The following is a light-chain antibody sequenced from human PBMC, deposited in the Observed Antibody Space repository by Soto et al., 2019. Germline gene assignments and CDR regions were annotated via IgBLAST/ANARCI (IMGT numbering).Light chain of an antibody. J-gene: IGKJ5*01. CDR2: GAS. CDR3: QQYKSWPPIT. Sequence: LMTQSPYSLSVSPGETATLSCRASQSLNTDLARYQQKPGQAPRLLLYGASTRATGISTRFSGGGSGTEFTLTISGLQSEDSAVYYCQQYKSWPPITFGQGTRLEI. CDR1: QSLNTD. V-gene: IGKV3-15*01.